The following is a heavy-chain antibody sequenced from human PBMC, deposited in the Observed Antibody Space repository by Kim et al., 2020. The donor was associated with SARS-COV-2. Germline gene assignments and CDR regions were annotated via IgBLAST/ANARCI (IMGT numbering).Heavy chain of an antibody. CDR1: GFTFSSYG. CDR3: AKDGYSGYNYYYGMDV. J-gene: IGHJ6*02. CDR2: ISYDGSNK. V-gene: IGHV3-30*18. Sequence: GGSLRLSCAASGFTFSSYGMHWVRQAPGKGLEWVAVISYDGSNKYYADSVKGRFTISRDNSKNTLYLQMNSLRAEDTAVYYCAKDGYSGYNYYYGMDVWGQGTTVTVSS. D-gene: IGHD5-12*01.